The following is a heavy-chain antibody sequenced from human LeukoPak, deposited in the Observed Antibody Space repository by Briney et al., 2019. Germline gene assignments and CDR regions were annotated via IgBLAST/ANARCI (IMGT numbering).Heavy chain of an antibody. D-gene: IGHD3-3*01. CDR1: GFTFSSYD. Sequence: GGSLRLSCAASGFTFSSYDMHWVRQATGQGLEWVSAIGTAGDAYYPGSVKGRFTISRENAKNSLYLQMNSLRAEDTAVYYCARAVRTYYDFWSPHAFDIWGQGTMVTVSS. V-gene: IGHV3-13*01. CDR3: ARAVRTYYDFWSPHAFDI. CDR2: IGTAGDA. J-gene: IGHJ3*02.